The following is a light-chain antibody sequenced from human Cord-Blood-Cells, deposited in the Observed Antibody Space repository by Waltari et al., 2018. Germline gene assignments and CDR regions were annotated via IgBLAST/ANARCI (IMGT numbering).Light chain of an antibody. Sequence: EIVLTQSPGTLSLSPGERATLSCRASQSVSSSYLAGYQQKPGQAPRLLIYGASSRATGIPDRFSGSGSGTDFTLTISRLEPEDFAVYYCQQYGSSRFGQGTKLEIK. CDR1: QSVSSSY. CDR3: QQYGSSR. CDR2: GAS. V-gene: IGKV3-20*01. J-gene: IGKJ2*01.